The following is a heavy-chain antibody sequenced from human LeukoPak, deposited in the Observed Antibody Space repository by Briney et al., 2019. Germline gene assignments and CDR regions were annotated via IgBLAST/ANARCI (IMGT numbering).Heavy chain of an antibody. D-gene: IGHD2-2*02. CDR2: IIPIFGTA. J-gene: IGHJ6*03. Sequence: GVSVKVSCKASGGTFSSYAISWVRQAPGQGLEWMGGIIPIFGTANYAQKFQGRVTITTDESTSTAYMELSSLRSEDTAVYYCARAARVPAAILGYYYYMDVWGKGTTVTVSS. V-gene: IGHV1-69*05. CDR3: ARAARVPAAILGYYYYMDV. CDR1: GGTFSSYA.